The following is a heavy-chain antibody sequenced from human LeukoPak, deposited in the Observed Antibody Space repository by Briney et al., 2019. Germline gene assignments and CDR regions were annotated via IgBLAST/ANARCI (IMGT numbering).Heavy chain of an antibody. J-gene: IGHJ4*02. CDR1: GGAFSGYY. CDR2: INHSGST. CDR3: ARGGEWWLRRPVDY. Sequence: SETLSLTCAVYGGAFSGYYWSWIRQPPGKGLEWIGEINHSGSTNYNPSLKSRVTISVDTSKNQFSLKLSSVTAADTAVYYCARGGEWWLRRPVDYWGQGTLVTVSS. V-gene: IGHV4-34*01. D-gene: IGHD5-12*01.